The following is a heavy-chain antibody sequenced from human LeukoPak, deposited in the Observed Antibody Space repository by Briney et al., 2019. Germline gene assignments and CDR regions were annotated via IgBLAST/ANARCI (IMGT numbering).Heavy chain of an antibody. J-gene: IGHJ4*02. Sequence: ASVTVSCKASGYTFTGYYMHWVRQAPGQGLEWMGITNPSGGTSRYAQNFQGRVTMTRDTSTSTVYMELSSLRSEDTAVYYCARDRGYFPMDGYSSGWFDYWGQGTLVTVSS. CDR1: GYTFTGYY. CDR2: TNPSGGTS. CDR3: ARDRGYFPMDGYSSGWFDY. V-gene: IGHV1-46*01. D-gene: IGHD6-19*01.